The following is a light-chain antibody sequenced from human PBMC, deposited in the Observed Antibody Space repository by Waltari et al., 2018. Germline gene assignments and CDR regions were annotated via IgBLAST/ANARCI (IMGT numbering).Light chain of an antibody. CDR3: QHYVRLPAT. CDR1: QSVSRA. V-gene: IGKV3-20*01. J-gene: IGKJ1*01. CDR2: GAS. Sequence: EIVLTQSPGSLSSSPGERVTLSCRASQSVSRALAWYQQKPGQAPRLLIFGASNRATGIPCRFRGSGSETDFSFTISRLEPEDFAVYYCQHYVRLPATFGRGTKVEIK.